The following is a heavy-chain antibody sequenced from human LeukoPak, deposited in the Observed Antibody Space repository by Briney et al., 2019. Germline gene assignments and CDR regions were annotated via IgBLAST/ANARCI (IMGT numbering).Heavy chain of an antibody. CDR2: IKQDGSES. Sequence: GSLRLSCAASGVSSSSYWMSWVRQAPGKGVEWVANIKQDGSESNYVDSVKGRFTISRDNARNSMYLQMHSLRVEDTAVYYCVRDGRYDYWGQGILVTVSS. J-gene: IGHJ4*02. D-gene: IGHD3-9*01. V-gene: IGHV3-7*03. CDR3: VRDGRYDY. CDR1: GVSSSSYW.